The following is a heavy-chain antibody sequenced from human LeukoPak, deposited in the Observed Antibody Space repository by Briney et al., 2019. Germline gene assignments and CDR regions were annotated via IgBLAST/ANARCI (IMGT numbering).Heavy chain of an antibody. CDR3: ARVGYYYGSGDYYMDV. CDR2: IIPIFGTA. D-gene: IGHD3-10*01. V-gene: IGHV1-69*13. J-gene: IGHJ6*03. Sequence: SVKVSCKASGGTFSSYAISWVRQAPGQGLEWMGGIIPIFGTANYAQKFQGRVTITADESTSTAYMELSSLRSEDTAVYYCARVGYYYGSGDYYMDVWGKGTTVTVSS. CDR1: GGTFSSYA.